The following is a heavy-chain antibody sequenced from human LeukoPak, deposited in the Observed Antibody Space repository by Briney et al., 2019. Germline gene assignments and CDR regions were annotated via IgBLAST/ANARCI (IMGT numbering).Heavy chain of an antibody. D-gene: IGHD3-22*01. CDR1: GGSISSSSYY. V-gene: IGHV4-39*01. J-gene: IGHJ3*02. CDR3: ASPSLYDSSGYYLPEAYAFDI. CDR2: IYYSGST. Sequence: SETLSLTCTVSGGSISSSSYYRGWIRQPPGTGLEWIGSIYYSGSTYYNPSLKSRVTISVDTSKNQFSLKLSSVTAADTAVYYCASPSLYDSSGYYLPEAYAFDIWGQGTMVTVSS.